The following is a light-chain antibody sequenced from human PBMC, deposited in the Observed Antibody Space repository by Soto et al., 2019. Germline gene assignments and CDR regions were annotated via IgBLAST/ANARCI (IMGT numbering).Light chain of an antibody. J-gene: IGKJ2*01. CDR1: QSLVHSNGHTY. CDR2: RSC. Sequence: DIVMTQTPLSSPVVLGQPASISCKSSQSLVHSNGHTYSTWIQQRPGRPPRLLIYRSCNRFFGVPDRFSGRGAGTEFTLKISAVEAEDVGVYYCLQTTAFPHTFGQGTKLEIK. CDR3: LQTTAFPHT. V-gene: IGKV2-24*01.